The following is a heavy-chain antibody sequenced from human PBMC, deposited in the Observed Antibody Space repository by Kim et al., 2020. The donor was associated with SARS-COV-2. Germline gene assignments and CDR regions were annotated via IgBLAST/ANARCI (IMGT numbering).Heavy chain of an antibody. V-gene: IGHV4-39*01. CDR3: ARHRATVTTFDY. D-gene: IGHD4-4*01. J-gene: IGHJ4*02. Sequence: YYNPALKSRVTISVDTSKNQFSLKLSSVTAADTAVYYCARHRATVTTFDYWGQGTLVTVSS.